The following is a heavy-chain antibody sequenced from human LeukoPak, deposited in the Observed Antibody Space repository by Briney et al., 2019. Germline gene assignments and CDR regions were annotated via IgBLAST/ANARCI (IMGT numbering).Heavy chain of an antibody. J-gene: IGHJ3*02. D-gene: IGHD3-10*01. CDR2: IYTRGST. Sequence: PSETLSLTCTVSGGSISSYYWSWIRQPAGKGLEWIGRIYTRGSTNYNPSLKSRVTISLDTSKNQFSLKLNSVTAADTAVYYCAKSNGYGLIDIWGQGTMVTVSS. CDR3: AKSNGYGLIDI. CDR1: GGSISSYY. V-gene: IGHV4-4*07.